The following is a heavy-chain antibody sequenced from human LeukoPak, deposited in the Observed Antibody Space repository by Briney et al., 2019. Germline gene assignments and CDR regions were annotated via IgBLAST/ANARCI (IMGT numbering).Heavy chain of an antibody. Sequence: PGRSLRLSCAASGFTFSSYAMHWVRQAPGKGLEWVAVISYDGSNKYYADSVKGRFTISRDNSKNTLYLQMNSLRAEDTAVYYCARDPPPGYSSSWYYFDFWGQGTLVTVSS. J-gene: IGHJ4*02. V-gene: IGHV3-30*04. CDR2: ISYDGSNK. D-gene: IGHD6-13*01. CDR3: ARDPPPGYSSSWYYFDF. CDR1: GFTFSSYA.